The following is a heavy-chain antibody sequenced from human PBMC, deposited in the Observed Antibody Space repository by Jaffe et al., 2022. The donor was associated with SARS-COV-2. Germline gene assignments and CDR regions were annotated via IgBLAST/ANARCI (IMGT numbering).Heavy chain of an antibody. CDR2: ISSSSSTI. D-gene: IGHD1-1*01. Sequence: EVQLVESGGGLVQPGGSLRLSCAASGFTFSSYSMNWVRQAPGKGLEWVSYISSSSSTIYYADSVKGRFTISRDNAKNSLYLQMNSLRAEDTAVYYCARGRTTGTTVAFDIWGQGTMVTVSS. V-gene: IGHV3-48*01. CDR3: ARGRTTGTTVAFDI. J-gene: IGHJ3*02. CDR1: GFTFSSYS.